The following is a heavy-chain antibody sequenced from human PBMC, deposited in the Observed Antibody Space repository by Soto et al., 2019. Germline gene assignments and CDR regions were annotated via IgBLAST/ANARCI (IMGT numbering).Heavy chain of an antibody. J-gene: IGHJ5*01. CDR3: AHRVGSGSYLGDNWFDS. CDR2: IYWDDDK. D-gene: IGHD3-10*01. Sequence: QITLKESGPTLVKPTQTLTLTCTFSGFSLSTSGVGVGWIRQPPGKALEWLALIYWDDDKRYSPSLKSRLTITKDTSKNQVVLTMTNMDPVDTATYYCAHRVGSGSYLGDNWFDSWGQGTLVTVSS. CDR1: GFSLSTSGVG. V-gene: IGHV2-5*02.